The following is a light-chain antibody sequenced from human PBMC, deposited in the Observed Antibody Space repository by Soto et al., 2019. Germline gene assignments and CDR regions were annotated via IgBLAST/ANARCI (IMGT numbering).Light chain of an antibody. J-gene: IGKJ1*01. CDR3: QQYNNWPKT. CDR2: GAS. CDR1: HSMSNSN. Sequence: IVWTQSPGTLSLSPGDRATLSCRASHSMSNSNLAWYQHKPGQAPRLLIYGASNRATGIPARFSGSGSGTEFTLTISSLQSEDFAVYYCQQYNNWPKTFGQGTKVDNK. V-gene: IGKV3-15*01.